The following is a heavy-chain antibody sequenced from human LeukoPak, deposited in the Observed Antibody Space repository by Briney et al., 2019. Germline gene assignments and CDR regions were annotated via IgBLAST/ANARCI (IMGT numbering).Heavy chain of an antibody. CDR2: INHSGST. CDR1: GGSFSGYY. V-gene: IGHV4-34*01. CDR3: ASTMYYYGSRYFDY. J-gene: IGHJ4*02. D-gene: IGHD3-10*01. Sequence: SETLSLTCAVYGGSFSGYYWSWIRQPPGKGLQWIGEINHSGSTNYNPSLKSRVTISVDTSKNQFSLKLSSVTAADTTVYYCASTMYYYGSRYFDYWGQGTLVTVSS.